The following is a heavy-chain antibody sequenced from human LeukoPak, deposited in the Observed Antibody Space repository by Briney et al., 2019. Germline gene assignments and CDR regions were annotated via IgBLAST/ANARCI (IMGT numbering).Heavy chain of an antibody. CDR1: GFTFKSYA. J-gene: IGHJ4*02. V-gene: IGHV3-64*05. CDR2: INTNGANT. Sequence: PGGSLRLSCSASGFTFKSYAMHWVRQAPGKGLEYVSSINTNGANTYYADSVKGRFTISRDNSRNTVYVQMNSLTPEDTAVYYCVKGLDYSSSRMDSWGQGNLVTVSS. D-gene: IGHD6-6*01. CDR3: VKGLDYSSSRMDS.